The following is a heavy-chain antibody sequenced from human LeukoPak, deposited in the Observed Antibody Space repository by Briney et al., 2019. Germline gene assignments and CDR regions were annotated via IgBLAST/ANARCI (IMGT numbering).Heavy chain of an antibody. CDR1: GFTFSSYS. V-gene: IGHV3-21*01. Sequence: PGGSLRLSCAASGFTFSSYSMNWVRQAPGKGLEWVSSISSSSSYIYYADSVKGRFTISRDNAKNSLYLQMNSLRADDTAVYYCARAYNYYDSSGYHKGEIDYWGQGTLVTVSS. J-gene: IGHJ4*02. CDR2: ISSSSSYI. CDR3: ARAYNYYDSSGYHKGEIDY. D-gene: IGHD3-22*01.